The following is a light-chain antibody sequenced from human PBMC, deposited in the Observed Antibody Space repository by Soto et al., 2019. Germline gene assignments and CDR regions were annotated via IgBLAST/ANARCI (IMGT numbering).Light chain of an antibody. CDR3: QQTYSTPLT. V-gene: IGKV1-39*01. CDR1: QTISIF. CDR2: AAS. Sequence: DIQMTQSPSSLSASVGDRVTITCRASQTISIFLSWYQQKPGKAPKLLIYAASTLEGGVPSRFSGSASGTEFTLTISSLQSEDFATYYCQQTYSTPLTFGGGTKVEIK. J-gene: IGKJ4*01.